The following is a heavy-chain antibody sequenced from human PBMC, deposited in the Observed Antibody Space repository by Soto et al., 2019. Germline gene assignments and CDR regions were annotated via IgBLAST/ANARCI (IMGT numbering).Heavy chain of an antibody. CDR3: AHKGGRGAGMDV. Sequence: SGPTLVNPTQTLTPTCTFSGFSLSTSGVGVAWIRQSPGKALEWLALIYWDDDERYGPSLKTRLTITKDTSKNQVVLTMTNMDPVDTATYYCAHKGGRGAGMDVWGQGTTVTVSS. CDR2: IYWDDDE. D-gene: IGHD2-15*01. V-gene: IGHV2-5*05. CDR1: GFSLSTSGVG. J-gene: IGHJ6*02.